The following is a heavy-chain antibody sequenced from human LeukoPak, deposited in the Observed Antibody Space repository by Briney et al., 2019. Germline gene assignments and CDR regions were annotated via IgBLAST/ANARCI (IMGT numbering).Heavy chain of an antibody. D-gene: IGHD2-2*02. CDR1: GYTFTGYY. J-gene: IGHJ5*02. CDR3: AREDIVVVPAAINADNWFDP. CDR2: INPNSGGT. V-gene: IGHV1-2*02. Sequence: ASVKVSCKASGYTFTGYYMHWVRQAPGQGLEWMGWINPNSGGTNYAQKFQGRVTMTMDTSISTAYMELSRLRSDDTAVYYCAREDIVVVPAAINADNWFDPWGQGTLVTVSS.